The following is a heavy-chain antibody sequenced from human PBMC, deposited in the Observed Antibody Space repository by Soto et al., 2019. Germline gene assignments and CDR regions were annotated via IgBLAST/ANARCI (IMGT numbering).Heavy chain of an antibody. D-gene: IGHD2-8*01. V-gene: IGHV4-4*07. J-gene: IGHJ5*02. Sequence: SETLSLTCTVSGGSISRYYWNWLRQPAGKGLEWIGRIYTSGPTNYNPSLKSRVTMSIDTSKNHFSLKLSSVTAADTAVYYCARAEDIVLMVYATGWFDPWGQGTLVT. CDR3: ARAEDIVLMVYATGWFDP. CDR2: IYTSGPT. CDR1: GGSISRYY.